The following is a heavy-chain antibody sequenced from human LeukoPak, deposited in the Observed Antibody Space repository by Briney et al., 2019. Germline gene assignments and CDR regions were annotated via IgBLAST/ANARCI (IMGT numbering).Heavy chain of an antibody. V-gene: IGHV3-21*01. CDR3: ASLEDYYDRAFDY. CDR1: GFTFSSYS. CDR2: ISSSSSYI. J-gene: IGHJ4*02. D-gene: IGHD3-22*01. Sequence: GGSLRLSCAASGFTFSSYSMNWVRQAPGKGLEWVSSISSSSSYIYYADSVKGRFTISRDNAKNSLYLQMDSLRAEDTAVYYCASLEDYYDRAFDYWGQGTLVTVSS.